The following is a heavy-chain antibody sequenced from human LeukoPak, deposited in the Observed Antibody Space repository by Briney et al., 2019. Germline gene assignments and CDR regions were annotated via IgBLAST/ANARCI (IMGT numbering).Heavy chain of an antibody. D-gene: IGHD3-22*01. V-gene: IGHV4-31*03. CDR1: GGSISSGGYY. CDR3: ARGSSGYSFDY. Sequence: SETLSLTCTVSGGSISSGGYYWSWIRQHPGKGLEWIGYIYYSGSTYYNPSLKSRVTISVDTSKNQFSLKLSSVTAADTAVYYCARGSSGYSFDYWGQGTLVTVSS. J-gene: IGHJ4*02. CDR2: IYYSGST.